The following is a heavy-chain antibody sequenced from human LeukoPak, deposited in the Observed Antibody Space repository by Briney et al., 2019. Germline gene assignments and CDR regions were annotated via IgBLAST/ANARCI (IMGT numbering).Heavy chain of an antibody. CDR2: INWDGGST. Sequence: GGSLRLSCAASGFNFYDYTMHWVRQIPGKSLEWVSLINWDGGSTFYADSVKGRFTISRDTRKNFLYLQMISLRTEDTALYYCAKDLGKVIAAAGTSGFDSWGRGTLVTVSS. J-gene: IGHJ4*01. CDR1: GFNFYDYT. CDR3: AKDLGKVIAAAGTSGFDS. D-gene: IGHD6-13*01. V-gene: IGHV3-43*01.